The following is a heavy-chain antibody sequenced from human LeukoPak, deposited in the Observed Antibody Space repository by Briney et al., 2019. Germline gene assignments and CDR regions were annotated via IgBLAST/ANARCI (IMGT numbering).Heavy chain of an antibody. J-gene: IGHJ4*02. CDR1: GYTFTGYY. CDR3: AREESGWFSYYFDY. D-gene: IGHD6-19*01. CDR2: LNVGNGDT. Sequence: ASVKVSCKASGYTFTGYYMHWVRQAPGQRLEWMGWLNVGNGDTEYSQKFQGRVTITRDTSASTAYMELSSLRSEDTAVYYCAREESGWFSYYFDYWGQGTLVTVSS. V-gene: IGHV1-3*01.